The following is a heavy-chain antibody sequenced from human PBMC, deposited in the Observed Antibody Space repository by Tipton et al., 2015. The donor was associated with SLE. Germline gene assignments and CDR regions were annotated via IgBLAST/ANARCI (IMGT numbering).Heavy chain of an antibody. Sequence: QSGPEVKKPGASVKVSCKASGYTFTSYGISWVRQAPGQGLEWMGGIIPIFGTLNYAQKFQGRVTITADESTSTAYMEPSSLRSEDTAVYYCATAGCSGGSCPPDYWGQGTLVTVSS. J-gene: IGHJ4*02. CDR2: IIPIFGTL. D-gene: IGHD2-15*01. CDR1: GYTFTSYG. CDR3: ATAGCSGGSCPPDY. V-gene: IGHV1-69*13.